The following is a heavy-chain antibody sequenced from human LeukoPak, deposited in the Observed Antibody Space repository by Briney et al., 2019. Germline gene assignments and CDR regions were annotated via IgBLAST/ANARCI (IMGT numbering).Heavy chain of an antibody. V-gene: IGHV3-53*04. CDR2: IYSGGST. CDR1: GFTVSSNY. J-gene: IGHJ4*02. D-gene: IGHD5-12*01. Sequence: GSLRLSCAASGFTVSSNYMSWVRQAPGKGLEWVSVIYSGGSTYYADSVKGRFTISRHNSKNTLYLQMNSLRAEDTAVYYCATSGYDHEDYFDYWGQGTLVTVSS. CDR3: ATSGYDHEDYFDY.